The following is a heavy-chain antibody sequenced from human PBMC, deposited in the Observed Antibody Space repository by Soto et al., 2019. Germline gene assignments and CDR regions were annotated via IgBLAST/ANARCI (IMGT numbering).Heavy chain of an antibody. Sequence: GGSLRLSCAASGFTFGISSLNWVRQAPGKGLEWVAVIWYDGSNKYYADSVKGRFTISRDNSKNTLYLQMNSLRAEDTAVYYCASSAPVPAYDSSGYYPQHWGQGTLVTVSS. CDR2: IWYDGSNK. V-gene: IGHV3-33*08. CDR1: GFTFGISS. CDR3: ASSAPVPAYDSSGYYPQH. D-gene: IGHD3-22*01. J-gene: IGHJ1*01.